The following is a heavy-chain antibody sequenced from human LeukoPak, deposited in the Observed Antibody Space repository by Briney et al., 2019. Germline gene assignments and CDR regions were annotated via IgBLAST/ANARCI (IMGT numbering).Heavy chain of an antibody. Sequence: PGGSLRLSCAASGFTFSDTWMSWIRQAPGKGLEWVGRIKSKTHGGTTDNAAPVKGGFTVSRDDSKNTLYLQMSSLKTEDTAVYYCRGDDFDYWGQGTLVTVSS. CDR2: IKSKTHGGTT. J-gene: IGHJ4*02. CDR3: RGDDFDY. CDR1: GFTFSDTW. V-gene: IGHV3-15*01. D-gene: IGHD3-16*01.